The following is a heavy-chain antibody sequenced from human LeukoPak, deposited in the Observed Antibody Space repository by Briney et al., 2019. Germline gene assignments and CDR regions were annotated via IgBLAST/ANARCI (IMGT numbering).Heavy chain of an antibody. V-gene: IGHV3-30-3*01. J-gene: IGHJ4*02. Sequence: GGSLRLSCAASGFTFSSYAMHWVRQAPGKGLEWVAVISYDGSNKYYADSVKGRFTISRDNSKNTLYLQMNSLRAEDTAVYYCARDCEEWLSEYYFDYWGQGTLVTVSS. CDR3: ARDCEEWLSEYYFDY. CDR2: ISYDGSNK. CDR1: GFTFSSYA. D-gene: IGHD3-3*01.